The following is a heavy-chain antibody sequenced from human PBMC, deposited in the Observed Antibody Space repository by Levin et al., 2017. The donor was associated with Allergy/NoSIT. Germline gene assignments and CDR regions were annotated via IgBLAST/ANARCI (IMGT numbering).Heavy chain of an antibody. V-gene: IGHV5-51*01. CDR1: GYSFTSYW. Sequence: GESLKISCKGSGYSFTSYWIGWVRQMPGKGLEWMGIIYPGDSDTRYSPSFQGQVTISADKSISTAYLQWSSLKASDTAMYYCARHEYSSSITLKYYYYYYGMDVWGQGTTVTVSS. CDR2: IYPGDSDT. J-gene: IGHJ6*02. D-gene: IGHD6-6*01. CDR3: ARHEYSSSITLKYYYYYYGMDV.